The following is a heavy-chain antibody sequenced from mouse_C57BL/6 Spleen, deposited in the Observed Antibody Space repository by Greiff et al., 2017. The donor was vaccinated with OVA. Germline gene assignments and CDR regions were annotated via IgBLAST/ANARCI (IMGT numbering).Heavy chain of an antibody. Sequence: QVQLKESGAELVKPGASVKISCKASGYAFSSYWMNWVKQRPGKGLEWIGQIYPGDGDTNYNGKFKGKATLTADKSSSTAYMQLSSLTSEDSAVYFCATIYYDYDEDFDYWGQGTTLTVSS. CDR2: IYPGDGDT. V-gene: IGHV1-80*01. D-gene: IGHD2-4*01. CDR3: ATIYYDYDEDFDY. J-gene: IGHJ2*01. CDR1: GYAFSSYW.